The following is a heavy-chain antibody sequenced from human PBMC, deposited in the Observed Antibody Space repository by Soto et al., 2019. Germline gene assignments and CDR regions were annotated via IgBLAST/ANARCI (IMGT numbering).Heavy chain of an antibody. D-gene: IGHD3-16*02. CDR2: ISDTGRTI. CDR1: GVDFRGSY. CDR3: AGFKEGKIVGLRWLDP. J-gene: IGHJ5*02. V-gene: IGHV3-11*01. Sequence: PGGSLRLSCVGSGVDFRGSYMNWIRQAPGKGLEWISYISDTGRTIHYADSVKGRFVISRDNSRDSLYLQMNDPRADDTAIYYCAGFKEGKIVGLRWLDPWGQGTRVTVSS.